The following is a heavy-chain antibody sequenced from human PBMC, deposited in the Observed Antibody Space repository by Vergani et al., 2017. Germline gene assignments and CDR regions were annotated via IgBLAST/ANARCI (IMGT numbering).Heavy chain of an antibody. CDR2: IIPILGIA. D-gene: IGHD3-10*01. Sequence: QVQLVQSGAEVKKPGSSVKVSCKASGGTFSSYAISWVRQAPGQGLEWMGRIIPILGIANYAQKFQGRVTITADKSTSTAYMELSSLRSDDTAVYYCARYDNGLLGFGELFSWGQGTLVTVSS. CDR3: ARYDNGLLGFGELFS. V-gene: IGHV1-69*04. J-gene: IGHJ4*02. CDR1: GGTFSSYA.